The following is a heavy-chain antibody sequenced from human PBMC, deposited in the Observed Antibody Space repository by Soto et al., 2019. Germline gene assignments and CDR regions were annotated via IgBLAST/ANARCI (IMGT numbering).Heavy chain of an antibody. CDR1: GFTFSSYA. Sequence: EGSLRLSCAASGFTFSSYAMSWVHQAPGKGLECVAAISGSGGSTYYADSGKGRFTISRDNSKNTLYLQMNSLRAEDKAVYYCAKRGGDFWSGYYFIDYWGQGALVTVSS. D-gene: IGHD3-3*01. V-gene: IGHV3-23*01. CDR2: ISGSGGST. J-gene: IGHJ4*02. CDR3: AKRGGDFWSGYYFIDY.